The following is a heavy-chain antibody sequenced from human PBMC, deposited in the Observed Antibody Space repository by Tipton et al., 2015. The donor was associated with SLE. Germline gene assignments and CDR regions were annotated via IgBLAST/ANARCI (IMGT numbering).Heavy chain of an antibody. CDR2: IYSSGST. D-gene: IGHD3-10*01. CDR1: GGSISGYY. CDR3: ARTTSGTYYFDY. J-gene: IGHJ4*02. V-gene: IGHV4-59*01. Sequence: TLSLTCSASGGSISGYYWSWIRQPPGKGLEWIGYIYSSGSTDYNPSLNSRVTISVDTSKNQFSLKVTSVTAADTAVYYCARTTSGTYYFDYWGRGTLVTVSS.